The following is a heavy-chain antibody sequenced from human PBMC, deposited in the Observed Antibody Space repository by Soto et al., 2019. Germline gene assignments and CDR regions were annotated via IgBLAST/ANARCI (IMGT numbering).Heavy chain of an antibody. Sequence: GGSLRLSCAASGFSFSSYSMNWVRQAPGKGLEWVSSISSSSSYIYYADSVKGRFTISRDNAKNSLYLQMNSLRAEDTAVYYCARDRGAARPFWYFDLCGRGTLVTVSS. CDR1: GFSFSSYS. J-gene: IGHJ2*01. D-gene: IGHD6-6*01. CDR2: ISSSSSYI. CDR3: ARDRGAARPFWYFDL. V-gene: IGHV3-21*01.